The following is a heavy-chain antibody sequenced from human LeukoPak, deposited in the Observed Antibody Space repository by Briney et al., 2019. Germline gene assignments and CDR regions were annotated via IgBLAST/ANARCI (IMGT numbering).Heavy chain of an antibody. D-gene: IGHD6-19*01. Sequence: SQTLSLTCTVSGGSISSGGYYWSWIRQHPGKGLEWIGYIYYSGSTYYNPSLKSRVTISVDTSKNQFSLKLSSVTAAATAVYYCARARAVADYYYYYGMYVWGQGTTVTVSS. V-gene: IGHV4-31*03. CDR1: GGSISSGGYY. CDR2: IYYSGST. J-gene: IGHJ6*02. CDR3: ARARAVADYYYYYGMYV.